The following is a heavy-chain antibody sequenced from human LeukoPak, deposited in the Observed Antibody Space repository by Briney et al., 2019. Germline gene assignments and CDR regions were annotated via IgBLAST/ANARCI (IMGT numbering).Heavy chain of an antibody. Sequence: GGSLRPSCAASGFTFRSYAMSWVRQAPGKGLEWVSAISGSGDITYYADSVKGRFTMSRDNFKNTLYLQMNSLRAEDTAVYYCAKVSRFAVVPAAMLDYWGQGIQVTVSS. CDR3: AKVSRFAVVPAAMLDY. CDR2: ISGSGDIT. J-gene: IGHJ4*02. CDR1: GFTFRSYA. V-gene: IGHV3-23*01. D-gene: IGHD2-2*01.